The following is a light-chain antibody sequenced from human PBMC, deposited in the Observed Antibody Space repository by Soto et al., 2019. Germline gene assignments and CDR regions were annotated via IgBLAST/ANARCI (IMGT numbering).Light chain of an antibody. Sequence: DIQMTQSPSTLSASLGDRVTITCRASQSISSWFAWYQQKPGKAPKLLIYDASSLESGVPSRLSGSGSATEFALTISSLHPDDFPTYYCQQYNNYWTFGQGTKVDIK. CDR2: DAS. CDR3: QQYNNYWT. J-gene: IGKJ1*01. V-gene: IGKV1-5*01. CDR1: QSISSW.